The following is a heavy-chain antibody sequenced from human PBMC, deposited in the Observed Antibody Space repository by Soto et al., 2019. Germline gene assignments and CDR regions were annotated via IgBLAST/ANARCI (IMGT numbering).Heavy chain of an antibody. D-gene: IGHD3-3*01. CDR1: GGSFSGYY. V-gene: IGHV4-34*01. CDR3: ARSNDFWSGPHYYYYGTDV. CDR2: INHSGST. Sequence: QVQLQQWGAGLLKPSETLSLTCAVYGGSFSGYYWSWIRQPPGKGLEWIGEINHSGSTNYNPSLKSRVTISVDTSKNQFSLKQSSVTAADTAVYYCARSNDFWSGPHYYYYGTDVWSQGTTITVSS. J-gene: IGHJ6*02.